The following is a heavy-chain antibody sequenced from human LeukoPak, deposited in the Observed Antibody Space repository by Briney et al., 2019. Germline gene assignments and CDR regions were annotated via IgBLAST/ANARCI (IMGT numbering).Heavy chain of an antibody. CDR2: ISGSGDNT. D-gene: IGHD6-13*01. CDR3: ARGTSAGGPISPFDF. Sequence: GGSLRLSCAASGFTFSSYAMSWVRQVPGKGLEWVSVISGSGDNTYYADSVKGRFTISRDNSKNMLYLQMNSLRAEDTGIYYCARGTSAGGPISPFDFWGQGTVVTVSS. J-gene: IGHJ4*02. V-gene: IGHV3-23*01. CDR1: GFTFSSYA.